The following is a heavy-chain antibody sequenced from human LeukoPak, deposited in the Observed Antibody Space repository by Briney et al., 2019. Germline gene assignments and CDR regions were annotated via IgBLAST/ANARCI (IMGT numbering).Heavy chain of an antibody. CDR2: IYYSGST. CDR3: TRANYYESGGYLPVVYPSDY. Sequence: PSETLSLTCAVSGGSISSSGYYWSWIRQHPGKGLEWIGYIYYSGSTYYNPSLRSRVTISIDTSKNHFSLKLSSVTAADTAMYYCTRANYYESGGYLPVVYPSDYWGQGTLVTVSS. CDR1: GGSISSSGYY. J-gene: IGHJ4*02. D-gene: IGHD3-22*01. V-gene: IGHV4-31*11.